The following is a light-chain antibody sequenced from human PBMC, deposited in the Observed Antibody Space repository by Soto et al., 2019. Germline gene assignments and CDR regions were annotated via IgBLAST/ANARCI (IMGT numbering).Light chain of an antibody. Sequence: SYELTQPLSVSVALGQTARITCGGNNIGTKNVYWYQQKPGQAPVLVIYRDSNRPSGIPERFSGSNSGNTATLIISRAQAGDEADYYCQVWDRSTAVFGTGTKLTVL. V-gene: IGLV3-9*01. CDR1: NIGTKN. CDR3: QVWDRSTAV. J-gene: IGLJ1*01. CDR2: RDS.